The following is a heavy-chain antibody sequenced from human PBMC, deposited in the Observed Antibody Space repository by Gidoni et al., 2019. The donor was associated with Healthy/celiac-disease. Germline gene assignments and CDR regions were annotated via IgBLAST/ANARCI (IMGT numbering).Heavy chain of an antibody. Sequence: QVQLQQWGAGLLKPSATLSLTCAVYGGSFSGYYWSWIRQTPGKGLEWIGEINHSGSTNYNPSLKIRGTISVDTSKNQFSLKLSSVTAADTAVYYCARGRRPQWLVLGVIYYFDYWGQGTLVTVSS. D-gene: IGHD6-19*01. J-gene: IGHJ4*02. CDR1: GGSFSGYY. CDR3: ARGRRPQWLVLGVIYYFDY. V-gene: IGHV4-34*01. CDR2: INHSGST.